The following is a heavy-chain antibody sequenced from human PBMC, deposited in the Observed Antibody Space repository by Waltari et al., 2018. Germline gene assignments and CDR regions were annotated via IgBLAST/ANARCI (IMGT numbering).Heavy chain of an antibody. CDR1: GFTFSSYS. CDR2: ISSSSSTI. J-gene: IGHJ4*02. CDR3: ARDAAFDY. D-gene: IGHD2-15*01. Sequence: EVQLVESGGGLVQPGGSLRLSCAASGFTFSSYSMNWVRQAPGKGLGWVSYISSSSSTIYDADSVKGRVTISRDNAKNSLYLQMNSLRAEDTAVYYCARDAAFDYWGQGTLVTVSS. V-gene: IGHV3-48*04.